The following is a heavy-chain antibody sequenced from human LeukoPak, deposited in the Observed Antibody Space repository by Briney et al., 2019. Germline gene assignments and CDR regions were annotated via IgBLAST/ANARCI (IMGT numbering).Heavy chain of an antibody. CDR3: ARDGPYSSGWYVFDY. CDR1: GYTFTSYY. V-gene: IGHV1-46*01. J-gene: IGHJ4*02. CDR2: INPSGGST. D-gene: IGHD6-19*01. Sequence: ASVKVSCKASGYTFTSYYMHWVRQAPGQGLEWMGIINPSGGSTSYAQKFQGRVTMTRDTSTSTVYMELSSLRSGGTAVYYCARDGPYSSGWYVFDYWGQGTLVTVSS.